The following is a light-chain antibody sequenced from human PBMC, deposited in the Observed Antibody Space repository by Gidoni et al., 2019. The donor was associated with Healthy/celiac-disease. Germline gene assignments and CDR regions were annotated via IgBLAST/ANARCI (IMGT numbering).Light chain of an antibody. CDR3: QQDNSFPPT. CDR2: AAS. Sequence: DIPMTQSPSSVSASVGDRVTITCRASQGSSSWLAWYQQKPGKAPKLLIYAASSWQSGVPTRCSGSGSGTDFTLTSSSLQPEDFATYYCQQDNSFPPTFGGGTKVEIK. V-gene: IGKV1-12*01. CDR1: QGSSSW. J-gene: IGKJ4*01.